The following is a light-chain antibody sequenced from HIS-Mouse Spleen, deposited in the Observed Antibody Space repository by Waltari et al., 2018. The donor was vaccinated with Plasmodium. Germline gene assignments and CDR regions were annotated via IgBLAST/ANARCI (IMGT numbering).Light chain of an antibody. CDR2: DVS. Sequence: QSALTQPRSVSGSPGQSVTLSCTGTSSAVGGYNYDSWYQQHPGKAPKLMIYDVSKRPSGVPDRFSGSKSGNTASLTISGLQAEDEADYYCCSYAGSYTFVFGTGTKVTVL. CDR3: CSYAGSYTFV. J-gene: IGLJ1*01. V-gene: IGLV2-11*01. CDR1: SSAVGGYNY.